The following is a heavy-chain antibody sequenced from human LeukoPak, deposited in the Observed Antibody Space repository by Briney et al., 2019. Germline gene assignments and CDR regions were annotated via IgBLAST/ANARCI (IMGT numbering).Heavy chain of an antibody. CDR3: ARDLRQQLVP. J-gene: IGHJ5*02. CDR1: GFTFSSYS. CDR2: ISSSSSTI. D-gene: IGHD6-13*01. Sequence: GGSLRLSCAASGFTFSSYSMNWVRQAPGKGLEWVSYISSSSSTIYYADSVKGRFTISRDNAKNSLYLQMNSLRAEDTAVYYCARDLRQQLVPWGQGTLVTVSS. V-gene: IGHV3-48*01.